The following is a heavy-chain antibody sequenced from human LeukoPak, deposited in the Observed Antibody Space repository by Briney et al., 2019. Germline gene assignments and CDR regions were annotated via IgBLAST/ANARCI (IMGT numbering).Heavy chain of an antibody. CDR3: ARVRNGLFDP. J-gene: IGHJ5*02. Sequence: PSETLSLTCTVSGDSISSYYWSWIRQPPGKGLEWIAYIYYSGITNYNPSLKSRVTISVDTSKNQFSLKLSSVTAADTAVYYCARVRNGLFDPWGQGTLVTVSS. V-gene: IGHV4-59*01. CDR2: IYYSGIT. D-gene: IGHD3-16*01. CDR1: GDSISSYY.